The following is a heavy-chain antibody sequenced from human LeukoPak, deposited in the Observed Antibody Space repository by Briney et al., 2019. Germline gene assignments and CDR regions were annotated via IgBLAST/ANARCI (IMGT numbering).Heavy chain of an antibody. Sequence: TSETLSLTCIVSGASISGSFWSWIRQPPGEGLEWIGYSHDAGGINYNPSLESRVTISLDMSKSQFSLKLASVTTADTAVYYCAREKAAIGTNWGDYLDYWGQGILVTVAS. CDR1: GASISGSF. CDR3: AREKAAIGTNWGDYLDY. CDR2: SHDAGGI. V-gene: IGHV4-59*01. J-gene: IGHJ4*02. D-gene: IGHD3-16*01.